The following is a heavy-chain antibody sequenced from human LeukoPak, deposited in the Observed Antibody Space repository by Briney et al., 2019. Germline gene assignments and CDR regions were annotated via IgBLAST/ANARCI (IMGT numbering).Heavy chain of an antibody. CDR2: IYYRGST. V-gene: IGHV4-61*01. D-gene: IGHD2-2*01. J-gene: IGHJ5*02. CDR1: GGSVSSGSYY. CDR3: ASLYCSRTSCYFLDP. Sequence: SETQSLTCTVSGGSVSSGSYYWSWIRQPPGKGLEWIGYIYYRGSTNYNPSLKSRVTMSLDTSQNQVSLKLSSVTAADTAVYYCASLYCSRTSCYFLDPWGQGTLVTVSS.